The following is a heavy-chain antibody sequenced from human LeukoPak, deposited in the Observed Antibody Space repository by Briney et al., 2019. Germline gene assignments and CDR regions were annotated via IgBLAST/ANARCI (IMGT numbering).Heavy chain of an antibody. Sequence: PGGSLRLSCAASGFTFSVYSMNWVRQAPGKGLEWVSYISSTSSTIYYADSVKGRFTISRDNAKNSLYLQMNSLRAEDTAVYYCAINPTQLLGYYYCGVDIWGQGTTVTVSS. V-gene: IGHV3-48*01. CDR2: ISSTSSTI. CDR1: GFTFSVYS. D-gene: IGHD2-2*01. J-gene: IGHJ6*02. CDR3: AINPTQLLGYYYCGVDI.